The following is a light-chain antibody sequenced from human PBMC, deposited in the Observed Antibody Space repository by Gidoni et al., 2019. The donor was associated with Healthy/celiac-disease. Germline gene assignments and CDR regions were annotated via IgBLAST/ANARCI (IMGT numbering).Light chain of an antibody. CDR1: QSVSSY. V-gene: IGKV3-11*01. CDR2: DAS. Sequence: EIVLTQSPATLSLSPGERATLSCRASQSVSSYLAWYQQKPGQAPRLLIYDASNRATGIPARFSGSGSGIDFTLTISSLEPEEFAVYYCQQRSNWPPLTFGGGTKVEIK. CDR3: QQRSNWPPLT. J-gene: IGKJ4*01.